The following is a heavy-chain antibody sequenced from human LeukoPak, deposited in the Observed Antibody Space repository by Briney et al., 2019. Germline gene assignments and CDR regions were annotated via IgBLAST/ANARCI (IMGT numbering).Heavy chain of an antibody. CDR2: ISGGGAET. CDR1: GFTFKTYG. CDR3: AKDSGSSSGYESWFDP. D-gene: IGHD5-12*01. J-gene: IGHJ5*02. V-gene: IGHV3-23*01. Sequence: GGSLRLSCEASGFTFKTYGMNWVRQAPGKGLEWVSSISGGGAETYYADSVKGRFTISRDNAKNSLYLQMNSLRVEDTALYYCAKDSGSSSGYESWFDPWGQGTLVTVSS.